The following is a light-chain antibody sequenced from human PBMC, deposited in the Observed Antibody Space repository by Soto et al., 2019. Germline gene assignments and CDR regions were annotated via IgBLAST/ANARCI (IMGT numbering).Light chain of an antibody. Sequence: QSVLTQPPSVSGAPGQRVTISCTGSGSNIGAANDVHWYQQLPGTAPTLLIYGSTNRPSWAPDRFSGSKSGTSASLAITGLQAEDEADYYCQSYDNSLSEDVFGSGTKLTVL. CDR1: GSNIGAAND. CDR3: QSYDNSLSEDV. CDR2: GST. V-gene: IGLV1-40*01. J-gene: IGLJ1*01.